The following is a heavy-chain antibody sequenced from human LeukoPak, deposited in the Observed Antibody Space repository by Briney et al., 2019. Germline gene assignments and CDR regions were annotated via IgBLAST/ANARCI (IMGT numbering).Heavy chain of an antibody. V-gene: IGHV1-2*06. CDR2: INPNSGGT. Sequence: ASVKVSCKASGYTFTVYYMHWVRQAPGQGLEWMGRINPNSGGTNYAQKFQGRVTMTRDTSISTAYMELSRLRSDDTAVYYCARDWGYYDSSGYYKGSAFDIWGQGTMVTVSS. D-gene: IGHD3-22*01. CDR3: ARDWGYYDSSGYYKGSAFDI. CDR1: GYTFTVYY. J-gene: IGHJ3*02.